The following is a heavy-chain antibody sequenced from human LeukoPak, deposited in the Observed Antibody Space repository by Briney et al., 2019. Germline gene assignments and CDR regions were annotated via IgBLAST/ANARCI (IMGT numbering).Heavy chain of an antibody. V-gene: IGHV4-34*01. Sequence: PETLSLTCAVYGGSFSGYYWSWIRQPPGKGLEWIGEINHSGGTNYNPSLKSRVTISVDTSKNQFSLKLSSVTAADTAVYYCARNGYGSGSSWWGQGTLVTVSS. CDR1: GGSFSGYY. CDR3: ARNGYGSGSSW. D-gene: IGHD3-10*01. CDR2: INHSGGT. J-gene: IGHJ4*02.